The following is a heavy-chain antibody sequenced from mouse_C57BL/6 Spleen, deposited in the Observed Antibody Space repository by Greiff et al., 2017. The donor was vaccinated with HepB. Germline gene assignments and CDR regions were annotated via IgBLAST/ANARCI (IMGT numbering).Heavy chain of an antibody. Sequence: EVNLVESGGGLVQPGGSLKLSCAASGFTFSDYYMYWVRQTPEKRLEWVAYISNGGGSTYYPDTVKGRFTISRDNAKNTLYLQMSRLKSEDTAMYYCARGIPFAYWGQGTLVTVSA. CDR2: ISNGGGST. J-gene: IGHJ3*01. V-gene: IGHV5-12*01. CDR1: GFTFSDYY. CDR3: ARGIPFAY.